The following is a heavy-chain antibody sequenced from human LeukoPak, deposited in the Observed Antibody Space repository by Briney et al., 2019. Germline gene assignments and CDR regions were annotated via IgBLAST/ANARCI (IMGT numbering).Heavy chain of an antibody. Sequence: EGSLGLSCAASGFTFSDYYRSWIRQAPGKGLERVSYISSSGSTIYYADSVKGRFTISRDNAKNSLYLQMNSLRAEDTAVYYCARQSYCSGGSCYCCYYYYMDVWGKGTTVTVSS. CDR3: ARQSYCSGGSCYCCYYYYMDV. V-gene: IGHV3-11*01. CDR2: ISSSGSTI. D-gene: IGHD2-15*01. J-gene: IGHJ6*03. CDR1: GFTFSDYY.